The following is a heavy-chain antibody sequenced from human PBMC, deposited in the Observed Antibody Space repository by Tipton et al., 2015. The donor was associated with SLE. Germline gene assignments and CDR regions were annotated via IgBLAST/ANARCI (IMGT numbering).Heavy chain of an antibody. Sequence: TLSLTCTVSGGSINAYYWTWIRQPPGKGLEYIGYVYPSGGSDYNPSLSGRVTISVDTSKNQFSLKLSSVTAADTAVYYCARGLNYYDSSGYYPFYYMDVRGKGTTVTVSS. CDR3: ARGLNYYDSSGYYPFYYMDV. J-gene: IGHJ6*03. V-gene: IGHV4-59*12. CDR1: GGSINAYY. CDR2: VYPSGGS. D-gene: IGHD3-22*01.